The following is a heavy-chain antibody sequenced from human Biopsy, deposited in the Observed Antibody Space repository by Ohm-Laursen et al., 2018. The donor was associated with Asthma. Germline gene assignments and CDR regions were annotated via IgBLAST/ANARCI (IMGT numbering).Heavy chain of an antibody. CDR2: INVEGTTT. D-gene: IGHD3-22*01. CDR1: GFTFTDYW. Sequence: SLRLSCTASGFTFTDYWMHWVRQAPGKGLVWVSRINVEGTTTNYADSVKGRFTISRDNAKNTLYLQMNSLRAEDTAVYYCAKAWIHHFYDSSGYYQHDWGQGTLVTVSS. CDR3: AKAWIHHFYDSSGYYQHD. V-gene: IGHV3-74*01. J-gene: IGHJ4*02.